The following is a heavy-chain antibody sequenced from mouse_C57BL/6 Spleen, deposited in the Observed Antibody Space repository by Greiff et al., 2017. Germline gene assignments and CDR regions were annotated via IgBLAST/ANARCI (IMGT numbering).Heavy chain of an antibody. Sequence: EVKLVESGGGLVQPGGSMKLSCVASGFTFSNYWMNWVRQSPEKGLEWVAQIRLESDNYATHYAESVKGGFTISRYDFKSSVYLQMNNLRAEDTGIYYCTCRSLRRRLLFDYWGQGTTLTVSS. CDR3: TCRSLRRRLLFDY. D-gene: IGHD3-2*02. V-gene: IGHV6-3*01. CDR1: GFTFSNYW. CDR2: IRLESDNYAT. J-gene: IGHJ2*01.